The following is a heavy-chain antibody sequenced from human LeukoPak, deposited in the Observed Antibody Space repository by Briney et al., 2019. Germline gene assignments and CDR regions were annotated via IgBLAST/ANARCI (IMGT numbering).Heavy chain of an antibody. D-gene: IGHD3-22*01. Sequence: SETLSLTCTVSGGSVSSGSYYWSWIRQPPGKGLEWIGYVYYSGSTNYNPSLKSRVAISLDASKNQFSLKLSSVTAADTAVYYCARDNYYEGAFDVWGQGTMVTVSS. CDR1: GGSVSSGSYY. V-gene: IGHV4-61*01. J-gene: IGHJ3*01. CDR3: ARDNYYEGAFDV. CDR2: VYYSGST.